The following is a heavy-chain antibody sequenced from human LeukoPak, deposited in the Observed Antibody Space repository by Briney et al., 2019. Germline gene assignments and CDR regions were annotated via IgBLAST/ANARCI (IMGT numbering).Heavy chain of an antibody. CDR1: GGSISSYY. Sequence: SETLSLTCTVSGGSISSYYWSWIRQPPGKGLEWIGSIYHSGSTYYNPSLKSRVTISVDMSKNQFSLKLSSVTAADTAIYYCARGIQELALPLNWFDPWGQGTLVTVSS. J-gene: IGHJ5*02. D-gene: IGHD1-7*01. V-gene: IGHV4-59*04. CDR2: IYHSGST. CDR3: ARGIQELALPLNWFDP.